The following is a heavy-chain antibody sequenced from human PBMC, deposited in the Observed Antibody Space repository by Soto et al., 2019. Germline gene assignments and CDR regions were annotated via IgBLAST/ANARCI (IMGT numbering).Heavy chain of an antibody. V-gene: IGHV1-3*01. CDR3: ARDRLYYYYDSSGYSGPYNWFDP. CDR2: INAGNGNT. D-gene: IGHD3-22*01. J-gene: IGHJ5*02. Sequence: ASVKVSCKASGYTFTSYAMHWVRQAPGQRLEWMGRINAGNGNTKYSQKFQGRVTITRDKSASTAYMELSSLRSEDTAVYYCARDRLYYYYDSSGYSGPYNWFDPWGQGTLVTVSS. CDR1: GYTFTSYA.